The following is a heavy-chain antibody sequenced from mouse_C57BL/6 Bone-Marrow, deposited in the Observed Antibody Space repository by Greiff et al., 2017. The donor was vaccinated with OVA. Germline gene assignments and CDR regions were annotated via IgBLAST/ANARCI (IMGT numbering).Heavy chain of an antibody. Sequence: VKLMESGAELARPGASVKMSCKASGYTFTSYTMHWVKQRPGQGLEWIGYINPSSGYTKYNQKFKDKATLTADKSSSTAYMQLSSLTSEDSAVYYCARKGLRHYYAMDYWGQGTSVTVSS. CDR2: INPSSGYT. CDR3: ARKGLRHYYAMDY. V-gene: IGHV1-4*01. J-gene: IGHJ4*01. CDR1: GYTFTSYT.